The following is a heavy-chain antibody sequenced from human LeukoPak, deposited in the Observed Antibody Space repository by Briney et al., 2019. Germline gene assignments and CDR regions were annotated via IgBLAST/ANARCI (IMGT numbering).Heavy chain of an antibody. Sequence: PSETLSLTCTVSGGSISSGGYYWSWIRQHPGKGLEWIGYIYYSGSTYYNPSLKSRVTISVDTSKNQFSLKLSSVTAADTAVYYCARDWYSGSYPSSYYGMDVWGQGTTVTVSS. V-gene: IGHV4-31*03. CDR3: ARDWYSGSYPSSYYGMDV. CDR2: IYYSGST. J-gene: IGHJ6*02. D-gene: IGHD1-26*01. CDR1: GGSISSGGYY.